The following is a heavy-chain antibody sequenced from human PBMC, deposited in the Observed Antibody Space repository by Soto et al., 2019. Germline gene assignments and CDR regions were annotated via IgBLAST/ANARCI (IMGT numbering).Heavy chain of an antibody. D-gene: IGHD1-26*01. J-gene: IGHJ4*02. CDR1: GGSISSYY. CDR3: ARGLVGATTPY. V-gene: IGHV4-59*01. Sequence: SETLSLTCTVSGGSISSYYWSWIRQPPGKGLEWIGYIYYSGSTNYNPSLKSRVTISVDTSKNQFSLKLSSVTAADTAVYYCARGLVGATTPYWGQGTLVTVSS. CDR2: IYYSGST.